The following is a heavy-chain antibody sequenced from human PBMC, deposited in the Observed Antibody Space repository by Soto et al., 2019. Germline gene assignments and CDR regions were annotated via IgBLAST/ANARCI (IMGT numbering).Heavy chain of an antibody. V-gene: IGHV3-11*01. D-gene: IGHD3-3*01. CDR3: ARPGRLFVFDY. J-gene: IGHJ4*02. Sequence: AGGSLRLSCAASEFTFRNYAMSCIRQAPGKGLEWVSYISSSGSTIYYADSVKGRFTISRDNAKNSLYLQMNSLRAEDTAVYYCARPGRLFVFDYWGQGTLVTVSS. CDR2: ISSSGSTI. CDR1: EFTFRNYA.